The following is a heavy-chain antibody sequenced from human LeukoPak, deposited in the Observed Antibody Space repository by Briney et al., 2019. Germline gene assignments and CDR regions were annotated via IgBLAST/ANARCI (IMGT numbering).Heavy chain of an antibody. CDR1: GYTFTSYG. CDR3: ARGRYCGGGSCVPFDP. D-gene: IGHD2-15*01. V-gene: IGHV1-18*01. CDR2: ISAYNGNT. Sequence: ASVKVSCKASGYTFTSYGISWVRQAPGQGLEWMGWISAYNGNTNYAQKLQGRVTMTTDTSTSTAYMELRSLRSDDTAVYYCARGRYCGGGSCVPFDPWGQGTLVTVSS. J-gene: IGHJ5*02.